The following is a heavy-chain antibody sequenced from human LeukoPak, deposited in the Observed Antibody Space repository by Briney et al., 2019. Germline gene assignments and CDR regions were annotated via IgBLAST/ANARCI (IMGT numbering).Heavy chain of an antibody. CDR2: INPNSGGT. D-gene: IGHD3-10*01. CDR1: GYTFTGYY. CDR3: ATQSITMVRGVIVDYYYYMDV. Sequence: ASVKVSCKASGYTFTGYYVHWVRQAPGQGLEWMGWINPNSGGTNYAQKFQGRVTMTRDTSISTAYMELSRLRSDDTAVYYCATQSITMVRGVIVDYYYYMDVWGKGTTVTVSS. J-gene: IGHJ6*03. V-gene: IGHV1-2*02.